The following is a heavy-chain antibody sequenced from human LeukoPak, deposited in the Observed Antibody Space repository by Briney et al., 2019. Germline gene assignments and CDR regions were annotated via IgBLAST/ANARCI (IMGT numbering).Heavy chain of an antibody. CDR2: ISWNSGSI. CDR1: GFTFDDYA. V-gene: IGHV3-9*01. CDR3: AKAYGISSPYDILTGPGAWYFDL. Sequence: GGSLRLSCAASGFTFDDYAMHWVRQAPGKGLEWVSGISWNSGSIGYADSVKGRFTISRDNAKNSLYLQMNSLRAEDTALYYCAKAYGISSPYDILTGPGAWYFDLWGRGTLVTVSS. D-gene: IGHD3-9*01. J-gene: IGHJ2*01.